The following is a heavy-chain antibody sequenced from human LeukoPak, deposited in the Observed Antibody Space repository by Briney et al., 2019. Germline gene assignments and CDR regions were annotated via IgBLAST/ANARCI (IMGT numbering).Heavy chain of an antibody. CDR3: ARDPELYYDSSGYYFRAFDI. CDR1: GGTFSSYA. J-gene: IGHJ3*02. V-gene: IGHV1-18*01. D-gene: IGHD3-22*01. Sequence: ASVKVSCKASGGTFSSYAISWVRQAPGQGLEWMGWISAYNGNTNYAQKLQGRVTMTTDTSTSTAYMELRSLRSDDTAVYYCARDPELYYDSSGYYFRAFDIWGQGTMVTVSS. CDR2: ISAYNGNT.